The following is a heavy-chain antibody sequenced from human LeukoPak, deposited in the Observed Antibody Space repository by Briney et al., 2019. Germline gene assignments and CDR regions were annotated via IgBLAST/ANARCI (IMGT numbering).Heavy chain of an antibody. CDR2: IYYSGST. V-gene: IGHV4-59*08. Sequence: PSETLSLTCAVYGGSFSGYYWSWIRQPPGKGLEWIGYIYYSGSTNYNPSLKSRVTISVDTSKNQFSLKLSSVTAADTAVYYCARATRPYYFDYWGQGTLVTVSS. J-gene: IGHJ4*02. CDR1: GGSFSGYY. CDR3: ARATRPYYFDY.